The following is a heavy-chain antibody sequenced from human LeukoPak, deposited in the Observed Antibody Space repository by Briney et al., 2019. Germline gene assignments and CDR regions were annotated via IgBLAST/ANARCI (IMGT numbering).Heavy chain of an antibody. CDR3: TKAYCSGGSCYEPDY. CDR2: ISGSGGDT. J-gene: IGHJ4*02. CDR1: GFNFSNYA. D-gene: IGHD2-15*01. V-gene: IGHV3-23*01. Sequence: GGSLRLSCTASGFNFSNYAMTWVRQAPGKGLEWVSSISGSGGDTYYADSVKGRFTISRDNSKNTLYLQMNSLGGEDTAVCYCTKAYCSGGSCYEPDYWGQGTLVTVSS.